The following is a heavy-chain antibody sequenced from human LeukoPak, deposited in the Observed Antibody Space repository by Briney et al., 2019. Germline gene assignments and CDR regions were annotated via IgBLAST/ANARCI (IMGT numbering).Heavy chain of an antibody. CDR1: GFSISSYE. J-gene: IGHJ6*03. D-gene: IGHD1-7*01. V-gene: IGHV3-48*03. CDR2: ISSSGSTI. Sequence: GGSLRLSCAASGFSISSYEMSWVRQAPGKGLEWVSYISSSGSTIYYADSVKGRFTISRDNAKNPLYLRMNSLRAEDTAVYYCARVELAPYYYYMDVWGKGTTVTVSS. CDR3: ARVELAPYYYYMDV.